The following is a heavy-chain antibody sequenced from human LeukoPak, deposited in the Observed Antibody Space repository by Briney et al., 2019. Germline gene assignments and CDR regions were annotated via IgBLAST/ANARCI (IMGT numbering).Heavy chain of an antibody. CDR1: GGSISSYY. V-gene: IGHV4-59*12. CDR2: IYYSGST. D-gene: IGHD2-2*01. Sequence: SETLSLTCTVSGGSISSYYRSWIRQPPGKGLEWIGCIYYSGSTNYNPSLKSRVTISVDTSKNQFSLKLSSVTAADTAVYYCARDPDCSSTSCYGYWGQGTLVTVSS. CDR3: ARDPDCSSTSCYGY. J-gene: IGHJ4*02.